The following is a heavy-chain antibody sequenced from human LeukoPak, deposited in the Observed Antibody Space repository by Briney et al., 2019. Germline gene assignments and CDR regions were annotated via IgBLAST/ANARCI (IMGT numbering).Heavy chain of an antibody. J-gene: IGHJ4*02. CDR1: DVSISSGSYY. CDR2: IYTSGST. V-gene: IGHV4-61*02. CDR3: ALEGDY. Sequence: SGTLSLTCTVSDVSISSGSYYWSWIRQPAGKGLEWIRRIYTSGSTNYNPPLKSRVTISVDTSKNQFSLKLSSVTAADTAVYYCALEGDYWGQGTLVTVSS.